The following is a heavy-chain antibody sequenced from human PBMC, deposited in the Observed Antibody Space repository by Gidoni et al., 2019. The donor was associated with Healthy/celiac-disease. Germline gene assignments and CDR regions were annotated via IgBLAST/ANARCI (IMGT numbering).Heavy chain of an antibody. CDR2: INPNSGGT. Sequence: QVQLVQSGAEVKKPGASVKVSCKASGYTFTGSYMHWVRQAPGQGLEWMGWINPNSGGTNYAQKFQGRVTMTRDTSISTAYMELSRLRSDDTAVYYCARQIRVTVDGSGSHYYYYGMDVWGQGTTVTVSS. CDR1: GYTFTGSY. CDR3: ARQIRVTVDGSGSHYYYYGMDV. V-gene: IGHV1-2*02. J-gene: IGHJ6*02. D-gene: IGHD3-10*01.